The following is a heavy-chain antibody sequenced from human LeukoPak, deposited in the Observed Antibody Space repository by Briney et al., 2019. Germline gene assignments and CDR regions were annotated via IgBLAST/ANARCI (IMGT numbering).Heavy chain of an antibody. D-gene: IGHD5-18*01. CDR3: ARGIGSYGSFDY. Sequence: SETLSLTCAVYGVSFTGYYWSWIRQPPRKGLEWVGEINHSVSTNYNPSLKSRVTISVDTSKNQFSLKLSSVSAADTAVYHCARGIGSYGSFDYWGQGSLVTVSS. J-gene: IGHJ4*02. CDR1: GVSFTGYY. CDR2: INHSVST. V-gene: IGHV4-34*01.